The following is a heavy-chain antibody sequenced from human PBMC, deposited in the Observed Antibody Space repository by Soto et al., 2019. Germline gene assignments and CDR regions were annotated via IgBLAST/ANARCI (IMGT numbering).Heavy chain of an antibody. CDR1: CGSIISYY. CDR3: ARTAYYYGMDV. V-gene: IGHV4-59*07. CDR2: IYYSGST. J-gene: IGHJ6*02. Sequence: SDTLSLTCTFSCGSIISYYWSWIRQPPGKGLEWIGYIYYSGSTNYNPSLKSRVTISVDTSKNQFSLKLSSVTAADTAVYYCARTAYYYGMDVWGQGTTVTVSS.